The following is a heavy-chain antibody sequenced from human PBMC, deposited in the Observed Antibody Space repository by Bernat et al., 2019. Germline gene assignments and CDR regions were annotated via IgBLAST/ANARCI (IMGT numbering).Heavy chain of an antibody. Sequence: QVQLVQSGAEVKKPGASVKVSCKASGYTFTGYYMHWVRQAPGQGLEWMGWINPNSGGTNYAQKFQGWGTMTRDTSTGKAYMELSRLRSDETAGYYCASGAAGVGGYYFDYWGQGTLVTVSS. CDR2: INPNSGGT. CDR1: GYTFTGYY. V-gene: IGHV1-2*04. D-gene: IGHD6-13*01. CDR3: ASGAAGVGGYYFDY. J-gene: IGHJ4*02.